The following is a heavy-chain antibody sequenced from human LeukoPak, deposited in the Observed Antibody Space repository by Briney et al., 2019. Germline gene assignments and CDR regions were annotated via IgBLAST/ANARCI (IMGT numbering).Heavy chain of an antibody. D-gene: IGHD6-19*01. CDR2: ISWNSGSI. Sequence: GGSLRLSCAASGFTFDDYAMHWVRQAPGKGLEWVSGISWNSGSIGYADSVKGRFTISRDNAKNSLYLQMNSLRAEDTALYYCAKDQKQWLNYNFDYWGQGTLVTASS. CDR1: GFTFDDYA. CDR3: AKDQKQWLNYNFDY. J-gene: IGHJ4*02. V-gene: IGHV3-9*01.